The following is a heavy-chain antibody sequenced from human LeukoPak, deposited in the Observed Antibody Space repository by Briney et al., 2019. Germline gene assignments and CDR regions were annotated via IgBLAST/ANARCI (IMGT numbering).Heavy chain of an antibody. D-gene: IGHD3-22*01. CDR2: INHSGST. J-gene: IGHJ4*02. Sequence: SETLSLTCAVYGGSFSGYYWSWIRQPPGKGLEWIGEINHSGSTNYNPSLKSRVTISVDTSKNQFSLKLSSVTAADTAVYYCARAPSGYYYFDYWGQGTLVTVSS. V-gene: IGHV4-34*01. CDR3: ARAPSGYYYFDY. CDR1: GGSFSGYY.